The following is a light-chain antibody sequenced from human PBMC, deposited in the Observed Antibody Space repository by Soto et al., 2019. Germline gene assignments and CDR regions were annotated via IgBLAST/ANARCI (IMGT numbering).Light chain of an antibody. CDR1: SSDVGGYNY. CDR2: GVS. Sequence: QSVLTQPPSASGSPGQSVTIPCTGTSSDVGGYNYVSWYQQHPGKAPKLMIYGVSKRPSGVPDRLSGSKSGNTASLTVSGLQAEDEADYYCSSYAGSNNLVFGGGTKLTVL. CDR3: SSYAGSNNLV. V-gene: IGLV2-8*01. J-gene: IGLJ2*01.